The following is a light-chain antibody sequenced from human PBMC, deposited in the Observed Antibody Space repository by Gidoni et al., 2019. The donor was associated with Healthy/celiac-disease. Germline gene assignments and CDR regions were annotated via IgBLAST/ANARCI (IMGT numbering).Light chain of an antibody. CDR1: QSVSSN. Sequence: DIVMTQSPPTLSVSPGERATLPCSASQSVSSNLAWYQQKPGQAPRLLIYGASTRATGIPARFSGSGSATEFTLTISSLQSEDFAVYYCQQYNNWPPLTFGGGTKVEIK. CDR2: GAS. V-gene: IGKV3-15*01. CDR3: QQYNNWPPLT. J-gene: IGKJ4*01.